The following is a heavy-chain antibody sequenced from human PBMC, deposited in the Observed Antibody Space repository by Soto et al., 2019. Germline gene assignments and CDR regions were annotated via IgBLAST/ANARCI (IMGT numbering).Heavy chain of an antibody. D-gene: IGHD5-12*01. J-gene: IGHJ4*02. Sequence: ASVKVCCKASRDTFTCHYLHWLCHAPGQGLEWMGWINPNSGGTNYAQNFQGRVTMTRDTSISTAYMELSRLRSDVTAVYYCARGGSGFRGYSSLWAQGILVTVPS. CDR1: RDTFTCHY. CDR3: ARGGSGFRGYSSL. V-gene: IGHV1-2*02. CDR2: INPNSGGT.